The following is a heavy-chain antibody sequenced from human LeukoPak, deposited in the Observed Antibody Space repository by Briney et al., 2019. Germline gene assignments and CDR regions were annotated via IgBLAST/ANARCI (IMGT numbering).Heavy chain of an antibody. CDR2: VYYNGIT. CDR3: ARLMTTVAT. D-gene: IGHD4-11*01. CDR1: GGPIFSSPFY. Sequence: PSETLSLTCTVSGGPIFSSPFYWGWIRQPPGKGLEWIARVYYNGITYYNPSLKSRVTISVDTSKNQFALKVTSVTAADTAIYYCARLMTTVATWGQGALVTVSS. J-gene: IGHJ4*02. V-gene: IGHV4-39*01.